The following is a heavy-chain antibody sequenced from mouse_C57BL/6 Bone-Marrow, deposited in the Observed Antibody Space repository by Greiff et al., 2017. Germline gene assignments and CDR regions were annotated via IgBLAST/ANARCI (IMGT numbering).Heavy chain of an antibody. J-gene: IGHJ4*01. V-gene: IGHV1-39*01. CDR1: GYSFTDYN. Sequence: EVQLVQSGPELVKPGASVKISCKASGYSFTDYNMNWVKQSHGKSLEWIGVINPNCGTTSYNQKFKGKATLTVDQSSSTAYMQLNSLTSEDSAVYCCARDYDYDYAMDYWGQGTSVTVSS. D-gene: IGHD2-4*01. CDR3: ARDYDYDYAMDY. CDR2: INPNCGTT.